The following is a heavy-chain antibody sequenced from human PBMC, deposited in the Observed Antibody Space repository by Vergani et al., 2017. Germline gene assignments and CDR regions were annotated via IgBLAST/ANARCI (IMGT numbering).Heavy chain of an antibody. D-gene: IGHD5-24*01. CDR1: GASVNRANYY. Sequence: QVQLQESGPGLVKPSETLSLTCTVSGASVNRANYYWSWIRQPAGKGLEWIGRIYTSGSTNYNPSLKSRVTMSVDTSKNQFSLKLSSVTAADTAVYYCATEVATIGGYEVYWGQGTLVTVSS. CDR2: IYTSGST. V-gene: IGHV4-61*02. J-gene: IGHJ4*02. CDR3: ATEVATIGGYEVY.